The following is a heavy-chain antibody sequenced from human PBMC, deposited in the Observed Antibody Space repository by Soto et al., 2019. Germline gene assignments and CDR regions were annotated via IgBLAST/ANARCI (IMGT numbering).Heavy chain of an antibody. Sequence: ASVKVSCKASGYTFTGYYMHWVLQAPGQGLEWMGWINPNSGGTNYAQKFQGWVTMTRDTSISTAYMELSRLRSDDTAVYYCARDQYSSSPKGYYGMDVWGQGTTVTVS. CDR2: INPNSGGT. V-gene: IGHV1-2*04. D-gene: IGHD6-13*01. CDR1: GYTFTGYY. CDR3: ARDQYSSSPKGYYGMDV. J-gene: IGHJ6*02.